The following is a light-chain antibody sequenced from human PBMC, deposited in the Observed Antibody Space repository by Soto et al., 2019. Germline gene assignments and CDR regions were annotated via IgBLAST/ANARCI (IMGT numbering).Light chain of an antibody. CDR2: GVT. Sequence: QSALTQPRSVSGSPGQSVTISCTGTSSDISDYHYNSVSWYQQHPDKAPKVMIFGVTKRPSGVPDRFSGSKSGNTASLTISGLQAEDEADYYCCSYAGTYTYVFGTGTKVTVL. CDR1: SSDISDYHY. CDR3: CSYAGTYTYV. J-gene: IGLJ1*01. V-gene: IGLV2-11*01.